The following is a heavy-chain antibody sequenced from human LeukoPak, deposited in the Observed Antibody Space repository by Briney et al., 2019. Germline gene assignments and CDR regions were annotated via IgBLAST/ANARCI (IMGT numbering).Heavy chain of an antibody. J-gene: IGHJ5*02. D-gene: IGHD2-15*01. V-gene: IGHV3-33*01. CDR1: GFTFSGYG. CDR3: ARGRTSGGSPVGWFDP. CDR2: IWYDGSNK. Sequence: GGSLRLSCAASGFTFSGYGMHWVRQAPGKGLEWVAVIWYDGSNKYYADSVKGRFTISRDNSKNTLYLQMNSLRAEDTAVYYCARGRTSGGSPVGWFDPWGQGTLVTVSS.